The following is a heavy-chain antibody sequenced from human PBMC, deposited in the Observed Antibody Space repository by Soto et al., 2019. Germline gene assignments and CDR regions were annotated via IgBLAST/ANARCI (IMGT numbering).Heavy chain of an antibody. Sequence: QITLKEAGPTLVKPTQPLTLTCTFSGFSLTTSGLGVGWVRQSPGKALECLALIYWDDTKHYNPSLQSRLTIAKDTSKNQVVLTMTNMDPVDTGTYYCAHNTVRCYFANWGMGTLVTVAS. CDR2: IYWDDTK. CDR1: GFSLTTSGLG. CDR3: AHNTVRCYFAN. D-gene: IGHD6-6*01. J-gene: IGHJ4*03. V-gene: IGHV2-5*02.